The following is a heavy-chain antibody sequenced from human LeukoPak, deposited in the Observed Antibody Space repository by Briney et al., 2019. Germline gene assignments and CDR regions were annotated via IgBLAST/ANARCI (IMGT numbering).Heavy chain of an antibody. D-gene: IGHD6-13*01. CDR2: ISSSSSYI. V-gene: IGHV3-21*01. CDR1: GFTFTNAW. Sequence: GGSLRLSCAASGFTFTNAWMNWVRQAPGKGLEWVSSISSSSSYIYYADSVKGRFTISRGNAKNSLYLQMNSLRAEDTAVYYCARGQPGIAAAGSYYYGMDVWGQGTTVTVSS. CDR3: ARGQPGIAAAGSYYYGMDV. J-gene: IGHJ6*02.